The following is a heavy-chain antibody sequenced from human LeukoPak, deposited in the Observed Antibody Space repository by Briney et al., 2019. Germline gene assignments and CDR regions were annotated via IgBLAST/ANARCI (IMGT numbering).Heavy chain of an antibody. J-gene: IGHJ4*02. CDR1: GCSISSSNW. V-gene: IGHV4-4*02. CDR3: ARAAPTRTLIGSGADY. D-gene: IGHD3-22*01. Sequence: SETLSLTCAVSGCSISSSNWWSWVRQPPGKGLEWIGEIYHSGSTNYNPSLKSRVTISVDTSKNQFSLKLSSVTAADTAVYYCARAAPTRTLIGSGADYWGQGTLVTVSS. CDR2: IYHSGST.